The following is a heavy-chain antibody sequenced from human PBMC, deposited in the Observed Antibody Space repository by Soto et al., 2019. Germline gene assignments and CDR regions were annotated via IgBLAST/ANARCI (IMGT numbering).Heavy chain of an antibody. CDR2: IYHTGRT. Sequence: QLQLQESGSGLVKPSQTLSLTCTVFNGSISSGGYSWNWIRQPPGKGLEWIGYIYHTGRTYYKPSLKSRVAISVDRSRTQFSLDLRSVTAADTAIYYCATVTYPRGPLGYWGQGTLVTVSS. D-gene: IGHD3-16*01. CDR3: ATVTYPRGPLGY. CDR1: NGSISSGGYS. V-gene: IGHV4-30-2*01. J-gene: IGHJ4*02.